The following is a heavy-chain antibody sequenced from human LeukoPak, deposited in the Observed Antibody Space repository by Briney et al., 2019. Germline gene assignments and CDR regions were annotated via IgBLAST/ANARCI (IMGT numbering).Heavy chain of an antibody. CDR1: GFTFSSYA. V-gene: IGHV3-23*01. CDR2: LSGSGGST. J-gene: IGHJ4*02. D-gene: IGHD6-13*01. Sequence: GGSLRLSCAASGFTFSSYAMSWVRQAPGKGLEWVSTLSGSGGSTHYADSVKGRFTISRDNSKSTLYLQMNSLRADDTAVYYCAKDKGYSSSWLVDFWGQGTLVTVSS. CDR3: AKDKGYSSSWLVDF.